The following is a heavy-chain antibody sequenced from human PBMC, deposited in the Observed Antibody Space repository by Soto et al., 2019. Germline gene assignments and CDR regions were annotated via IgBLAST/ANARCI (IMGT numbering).Heavy chain of an antibody. Sequence: PSETLSLTCAVYGGSFSGYYWSWIRQPPGKGLEWIGEINHSGSTNYNPSLKSRVTISVDTSKNQFSLKLSSVTAADTAVYYCARSSRDIVVVVAATPVQYFQHWGQGTLVTVSS. CDR1: GGSFSGYY. V-gene: IGHV4-34*01. J-gene: IGHJ1*01. CDR3: ARSSRDIVVVVAATPVQYFQH. D-gene: IGHD2-15*01. CDR2: INHSGST.